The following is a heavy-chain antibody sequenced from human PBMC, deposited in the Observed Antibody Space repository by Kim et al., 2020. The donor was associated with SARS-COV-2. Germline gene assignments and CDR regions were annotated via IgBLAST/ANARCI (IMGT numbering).Heavy chain of an antibody. CDR3: ARTHNYYDSSGYYFEYFQP. Sequence: SETLSLTCTVSGGSISSYYWSWIRQPPGKGLEWIGYIYYSGSTNYNPSLKSRVTISVDTSKNQFSLKLSSVTAADTAVYYCARTHNYYDSSGYYFEYFQPWGQGTLVTVSS. CDR1: GGSISSYY. V-gene: IGHV4-59*01. J-gene: IGHJ1*01. D-gene: IGHD3-22*01. CDR2: IYYSGST.